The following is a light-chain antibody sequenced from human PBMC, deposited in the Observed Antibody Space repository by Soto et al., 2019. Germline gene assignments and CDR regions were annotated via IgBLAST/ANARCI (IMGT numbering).Light chain of an antibody. Sequence: EIEMTQSPATLSVSPGERVTLSCRASQSISVNLAWYQQKPGQAPRLLIYGASTRATGVPARFSGGGSGTEFSLIISSLQSEDFAVYYCQQFNNWPPGITFGQGTRLEIK. V-gene: IGKV3-15*01. CDR2: GAS. CDR1: QSISVN. J-gene: IGKJ5*01. CDR3: QQFNNWPPGIT.